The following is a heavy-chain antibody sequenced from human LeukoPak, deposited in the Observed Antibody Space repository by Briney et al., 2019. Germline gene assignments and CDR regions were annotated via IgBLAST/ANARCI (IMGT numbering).Heavy chain of an antibody. V-gene: IGHV3-21*01. J-gene: IGHJ4*02. CDR1: GFTFSSYS. CDR3: ARDTIAAAMVTPLSY. CDR2: ISSSSSYI. Sequence: GGSLRLSCAASGFTFSSYSMNWVRQAPGKGLEWVSSISSSSSYIYYADSVKGRFTISRDNAKNSLYLQMNSLRAEDTAVYYCARDTIAAAMVTPLSYWGQGTLVTVSS. D-gene: IGHD5-18*01.